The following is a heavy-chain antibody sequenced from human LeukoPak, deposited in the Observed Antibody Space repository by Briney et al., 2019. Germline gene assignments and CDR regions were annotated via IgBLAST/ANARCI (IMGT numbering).Heavy chain of an antibody. Sequence: SQTLSLTCTVSGGSISSGSYYWSWIRQPAGKGLEWIGRIYTSGSTNYNPSLKSRVTISVDTSKNQFSLKLSSVTAADTAVYYCARRGEVWFGELFPSWYFDLWGRGTLVTVSS. V-gene: IGHV4-61*02. J-gene: IGHJ2*01. CDR2: IYTSGST. CDR3: ARRGEVWFGELFPSWYFDL. D-gene: IGHD3-10*01. CDR1: GGSISSGSYY.